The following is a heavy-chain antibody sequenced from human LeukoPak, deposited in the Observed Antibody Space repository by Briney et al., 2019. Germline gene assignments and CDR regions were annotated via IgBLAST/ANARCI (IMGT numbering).Heavy chain of an antibody. CDR1: GFTFSSYS. CDR3: VRDKLVGPSRLDH. CDR2: IKEDGSEK. J-gene: IGHJ4*02. V-gene: IGHV3-7*01. Sequence: PGGSLRLSCAASGFTFSSYSMNWVRQAPGKGLEWVANIKEDGSEKRDVDSVKGRFTISRDNAKNSLYLQMNSLRVEDTAVYYCVRDKLVGPSRLDHWGQGTLVTVSS. D-gene: IGHD1-26*01.